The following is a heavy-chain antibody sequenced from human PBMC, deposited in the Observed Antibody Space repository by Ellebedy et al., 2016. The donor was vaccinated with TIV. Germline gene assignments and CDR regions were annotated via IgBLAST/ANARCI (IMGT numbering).Heavy chain of an antibody. V-gene: IGHV3-15*01. Sequence: PGGSLRLSCAASGFTFSNAWMTWVRQAPGKGLEWVGRIKSKTDGGTTDYAAPVKGRFTISRDDSKTTLFLQMSSLKTEDTAVYYCTTGLSSGWSIWGQGTLVTVSS. D-gene: IGHD6-19*01. CDR1: GFTFSNAW. CDR3: TTGLSSGWSI. J-gene: IGHJ4*02. CDR2: IKSKTDGGTT.